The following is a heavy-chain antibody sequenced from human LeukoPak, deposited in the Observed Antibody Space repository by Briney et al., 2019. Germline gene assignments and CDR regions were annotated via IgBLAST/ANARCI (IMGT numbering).Heavy chain of an antibody. Sequence: GASVKVSCKASGYTFTSYGISWVRQAPGQGLEWMGWISAYNGNTNYAQKPQGRVTMTTDTYTSTAYMELRSLRSDDTAVYYCARDPCRSTSCYAHWFDPWGQGTLVTVSS. J-gene: IGHJ5*02. D-gene: IGHD2-2*01. CDR2: ISAYNGNT. CDR1: GYTFTSYG. CDR3: ARDPCRSTSCYAHWFDP. V-gene: IGHV1-18*01.